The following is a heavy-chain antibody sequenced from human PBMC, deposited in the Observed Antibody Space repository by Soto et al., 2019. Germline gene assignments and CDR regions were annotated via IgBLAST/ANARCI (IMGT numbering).Heavy chain of an antibody. CDR3: AKDRLAGGFDY. V-gene: IGHV3-23*04. D-gene: IGHD3-16*01. CDR1: GFTFSNYA. Sequence: DVQLVDSGGGLVQPGGSLRLSCAASGFTFSNYAMSWVRQAPGKGLEWVSPVSATAGTTYYTDSVKGRFTISRDNSRNTVYLQMNSLRADDTAVYYCAKDRLAGGFDYWGQGTLVTVSS. J-gene: IGHJ4*02. CDR2: VSATAGTT.